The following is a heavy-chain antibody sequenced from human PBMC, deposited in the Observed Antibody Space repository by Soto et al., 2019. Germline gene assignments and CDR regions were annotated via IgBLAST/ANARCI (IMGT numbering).Heavy chain of an antibody. D-gene: IGHD6-6*01. CDR2: IYYSGST. CDR1: GGSISSGGYY. J-gene: IGHJ5*02. Sequence: SETLSLTCTVSGGSISSGGYYWSWIRQHPGKGLEWIGYIYYSGSTYYNPSLKSRVTISVDTSKNQFSLKLSSVTAADTAVYYCARARSSSSVWFDPWGQGTLVTVSS. V-gene: IGHV4-31*03. CDR3: ARARSSSSVWFDP.